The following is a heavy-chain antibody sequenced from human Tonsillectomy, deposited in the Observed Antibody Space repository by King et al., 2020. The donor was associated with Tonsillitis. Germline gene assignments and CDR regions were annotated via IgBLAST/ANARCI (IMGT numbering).Heavy chain of an antibody. D-gene: IGHD1-26*01. CDR1: GFTFRNYL. J-gene: IGHJ3*01. Sequence: VQLVESGGGVVQPGRSLRLSCAASGFTFRNYLMHWVRQAPGKGLEWLSLISFDGSNKYYRDSVKGRFTISRDNSKNTLYLQMNSLRAEDTAVYYCAVLPSGSYAFDLWGRGTLATVSS. CDR3: AVLPSGSYAFDL. V-gene: IGHV3-33*05. CDR2: ISFDGSNK.